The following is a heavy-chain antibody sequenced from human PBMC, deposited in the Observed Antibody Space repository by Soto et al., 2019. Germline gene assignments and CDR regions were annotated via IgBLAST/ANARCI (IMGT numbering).Heavy chain of an antibody. V-gene: IGHV1-2*04. CDR1: GYTFTGYY. J-gene: IGHJ6*04. Sequence: ASVKVSCKASGYTFTGYYMHWVRQAPGQGLEWMGWINPNSGGTNYAQKFQGWVTMTRDTSISTAYMELSRLRSDDTAVYYCAREYCGLWRGTLYYYYGMDVWGKGTTVTVSS. CDR2: INPNSGGT. D-gene: IGHD3-3*01. CDR3: AREYCGLWRGTLYYYYGMDV.